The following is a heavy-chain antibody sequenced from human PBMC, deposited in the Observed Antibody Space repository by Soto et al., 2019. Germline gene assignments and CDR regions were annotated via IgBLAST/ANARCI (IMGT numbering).Heavy chain of an antibody. CDR3: AKDTYVYNVGNKLGSYDI. CDR2: IAYNGVT. CDR1: GASIRDSY. V-gene: IGHV4-59*01. D-gene: IGHD2-21*01. J-gene: IGHJ3*02. Sequence: QVQLQESGPGLVKPSETLSLTCTVSGASIRDSYWGWIRQPPGKGLEWIGYIAYNGVTNYKSSLASRLTISRDSSKNQFSLTLTSLTAADTAVYYCAKDTYVYNVGNKLGSYDIWGQGTMVTVSS.